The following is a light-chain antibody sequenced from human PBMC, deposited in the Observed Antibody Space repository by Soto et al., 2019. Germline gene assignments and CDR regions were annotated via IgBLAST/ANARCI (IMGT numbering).Light chain of an antibody. CDR3: QSADSSGTLV. J-gene: IGLJ2*01. Sequence: SYELTQPPSVSLSPGQRAMNTCSVDALPKHYAYWYQQKPGQAPVLVIYNDSERPSGIHERFSGASSGTTVTLTISGVQAEDEADYYCQSADSSGTLVFGGGTKLTVL. CDR1: ALPKHY. CDR2: NDS. V-gene: IGLV3-25*02.